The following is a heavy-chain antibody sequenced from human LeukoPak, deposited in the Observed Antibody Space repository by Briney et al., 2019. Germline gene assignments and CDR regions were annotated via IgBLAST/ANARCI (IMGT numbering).Heavy chain of an antibody. Sequence: PGGSLRLSCAASGFTFSSYWMSWVRQAPGKGLEWVANMKQDGGEKYYVDSVKGRFTISRDNAKNSLYLQMNSLRAEDTAVYYCARELGRYYMDVWGKGTTVTVSS. CDR3: ARELGRYYMDV. V-gene: IGHV3-7*01. J-gene: IGHJ6*03. CDR2: MKQDGGEK. CDR1: GFTFSSYW.